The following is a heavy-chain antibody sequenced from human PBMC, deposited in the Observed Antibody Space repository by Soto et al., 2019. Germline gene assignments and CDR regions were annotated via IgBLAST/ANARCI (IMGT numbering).Heavy chain of an antibody. D-gene: IGHD6-13*01. Sequence: VKVSCKASGYTFTSYGISWVRQAPGQGLEWMGWISAYNGNTNYAQKLQGRVTITTDTSTSTAYMELRSLRSDDTAVYYCARGIAAAGPFYYYYGMDVWGQGTTVTVSS. V-gene: IGHV1-18*04. J-gene: IGHJ6*02. CDR3: ARGIAAAGPFYYYYGMDV. CDR1: GYTFTSYG. CDR2: ISAYNGNT.